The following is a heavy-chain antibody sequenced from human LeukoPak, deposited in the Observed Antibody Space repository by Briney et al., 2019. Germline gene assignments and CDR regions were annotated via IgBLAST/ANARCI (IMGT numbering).Heavy chain of an antibody. CDR2: INHSGST. V-gene: IGHV4-34*01. Sequence: SETLSLTCAVYGGSFSGYYWSWIRQPPGKGLEWIGEINHSGSTNYNPSLKSRVTISVDTSKNQFSLKLSSVTAADTAVYYCARGAYSSSWYTYYYYYMDVWGKGTTVTVSS. CDR3: ARGAYSSSWYTYYYYYMDV. J-gene: IGHJ6*03. CDR1: GGSFSGYY. D-gene: IGHD6-13*01.